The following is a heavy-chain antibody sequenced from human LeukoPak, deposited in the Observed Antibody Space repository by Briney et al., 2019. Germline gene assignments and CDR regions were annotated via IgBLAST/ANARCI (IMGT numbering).Heavy chain of an antibody. CDR3: AKEGLYDSSGYRRGSLRY. CDR1: GFTFDDYA. CDR2: ISWNSGSI. D-gene: IGHD3-22*01. Sequence: QSGGSLRLSCAASGFTFDDYAMHWVRQAPGKGLEWVSGISWNSGSIGYADSVKGRFTISRDNAKNSLYLQMNSLRAEDTALYYCAKEGLYDSSGYRRGSLRYWGQGTLVTVSS. V-gene: IGHV3-9*01. J-gene: IGHJ4*02.